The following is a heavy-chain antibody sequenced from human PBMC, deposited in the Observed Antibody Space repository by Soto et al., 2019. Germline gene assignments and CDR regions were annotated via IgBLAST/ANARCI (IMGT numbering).Heavy chain of an antibody. J-gene: IGHJ3*02. Sequence: QVQLQESGPGLVKPSETLSLTCTVSGGSISNYYWSWIRQPPGKGLEWIGYIYYSGSTNYNPSLKSRVTISVDTSKNQCSLNLSSVTAADTAVYYCARDMSPNPGALDIWGQGTMVTVSS. V-gene: IGHV4-59*01. CDR2: IYYSGST. CDR1: GGSISNYY. CDR3: ARDMSPNPGALDI. D-gene: IGHD3-10*02.